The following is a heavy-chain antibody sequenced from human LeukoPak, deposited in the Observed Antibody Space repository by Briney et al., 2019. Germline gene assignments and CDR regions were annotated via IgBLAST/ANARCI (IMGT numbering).Heavy chain of an antibody. CDR3: ARVKARSGSYSLDY. J-gene: IGHJ4*02. D-gene: IGHD1-26*01. CDR2: ISAHNGDT. CDR1: GYTFTTYG. V-gene: IGHV1-18*01. Sequence: GESLKVSCKASGYTFTTYGISWVRQAPGQGLEWMGWISAHNGDTNYAQRLQGRVTMTTDTSTSTAYMELRSLRSDDTAVYYCARVKARSGSYSLDYWGQGTLVTVSS.